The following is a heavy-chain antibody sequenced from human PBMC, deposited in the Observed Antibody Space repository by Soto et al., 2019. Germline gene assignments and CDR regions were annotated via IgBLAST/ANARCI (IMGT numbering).Heavy chain of an antibody. CDR1: GGSISSSNW. Sequence: SETLSLTCAVSGGSISSSNWWSWVRQPPGKGLEWIGEIYHSGSTNYNPSLKSRVTISVDKSKNQFSLKLSSVTAADTAVYYCARMPGTILGYFDYWGQGTLVTVSS. V-gene: IGHV4-4*02. D-gene: IGHD1-1*01. J-gene: IGHJ4*02. CDR3: ARMPGTILGYFDY. CDR2: IYHSGST.